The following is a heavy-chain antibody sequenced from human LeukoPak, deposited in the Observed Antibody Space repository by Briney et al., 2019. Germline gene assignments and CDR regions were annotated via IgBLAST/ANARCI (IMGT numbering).Heavy chain of an antibody. V-gene: IGHV4-61*02. Sequence: SETLSLTCTVSGGSISSGSYYWSWIRQPAGKGLEWIGRIYTSGSTNYNPSLKSRVTISVDTSKNQFSLKLSSVTAVDTAVYYCARQTGSGLFTLPGGQGTLVTVSS. CDR3: ARQTGSGLFTLP. CDR1: GGSISSGSYY. D-gene: IGHD3/OR15-3a*01. J-gene: IGHJ4*02. CDR2: IYTSGST.